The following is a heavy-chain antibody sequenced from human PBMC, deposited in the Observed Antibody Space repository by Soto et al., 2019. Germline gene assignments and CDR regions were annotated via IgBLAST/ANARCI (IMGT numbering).Heavy chain of an antibody. D-gene: IGHD3-16*01. Sequence: SETLSLTCTVSGGSIKSAGYYWAWIRQHPGEGLEWIGYIYYNGNTYYNPSLKSRITISIDTSKNQLPLKLSSVTAADTAVYYCTRDGGRGGLDAFDLWGQGTMVTVSS. CDR1: GGSIKSAGYY. V-gene: IGHV4-31*03. CDR2: IYYNGNT. CDR3: TRDGGRGGLDAFDL. J-gene: IGHJ3*01.